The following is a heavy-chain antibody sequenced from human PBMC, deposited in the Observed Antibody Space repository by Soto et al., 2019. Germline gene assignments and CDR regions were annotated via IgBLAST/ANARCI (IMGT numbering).Heavy chain of an antibody. V-gene: IGHV4-30-4*01. CDR2: IYYSGST. D-gene: IGHD3-16*01. CDR1: GGSISSGDYY. CDR3: AREDLRDYEDYYYGMDV. J-gene: IGHJ6*02. Sequence: SETLSLTCTVSGGSISSGDYYWSWIRQPPGKGLEWIGYIYYSGSTYYNPSLKSRVTISVDTSKNQFSLKLSSVTAADTAVYYCAREDLRDYEDYYYGMDVWGQGTTVTVSS.